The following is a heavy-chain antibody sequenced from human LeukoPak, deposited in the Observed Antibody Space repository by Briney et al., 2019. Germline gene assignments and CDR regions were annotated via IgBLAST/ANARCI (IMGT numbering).Heavy chain of an antibody. V-gene: IGHV3-7*03. CDR2: IKQDGREK. CDR3: ARVGTTVTPRYYYYYYGMDV. Sequence: PGGAPKLSCAASGFTFSSYWMSWVRQAPGKGLEGVAKIKQDGREKCYVDSVKGRFTISRDNAKNSLYLQMNSLRAEDTAVYYCARVGTTVTPRYYYYYYGMDVWGQGTTVTVSS. CDR1: GFTFSSYW. D-gene: IGHD4-11*01. J-gene: IGHJ6*02.